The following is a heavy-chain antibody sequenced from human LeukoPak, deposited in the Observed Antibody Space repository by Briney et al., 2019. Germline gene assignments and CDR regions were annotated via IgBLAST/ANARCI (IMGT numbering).Heavy chain of an antibody. V-gene: IGHV3-30*03. CDR3: ARENYYDSSGLNGYAFDI. CDR1: GFTFSSYG. J-gene: IGHJ3*02. CDR2: ISYGGSNK. D-gene: IGHD3-22*01. Sequence: GGSLRLSCAASGFTFSSYGMHWVRQAPGKGLEWVAVISYGGSNKYYADSVKGRFTISRDNSKNTLYLQMNSLRAEDTAVYYCARENYYDSSGLNGYAFDIWGQGTMVTVSS.